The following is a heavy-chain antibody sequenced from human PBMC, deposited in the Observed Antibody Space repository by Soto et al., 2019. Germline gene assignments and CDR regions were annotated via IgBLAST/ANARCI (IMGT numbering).Heavy chain of an antibody. CDR3: AKGIAVAGTVYYYGMDV. J-gene: IGHJ6*02. V-gene: IGHV3-23*01. CDR1: GFTFSSYA. Sequence: EVQLLESGGGLVQPGGSLRLSCTASGFTFSSYAMSWVRQAPGKGLEWVSAISGSGGSTYYADSVKGRFTISRDNSKNTLYLQMNSLRAEDTAVYYCAKGIAVAGTVYYYGMDVWGQGTTVTVSS. D-gene: IGHD6-19*01. CDR2: ISGSGGST.